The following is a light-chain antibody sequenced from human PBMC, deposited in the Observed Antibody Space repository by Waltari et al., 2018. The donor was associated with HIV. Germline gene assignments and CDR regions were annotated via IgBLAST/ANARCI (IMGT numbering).Light chain of an antibody. V-gene: IGLV1-51*01. J-gene: IGLJ2*01. CDR3: ATWDSGLSAVV. CDR2: DNN. CDR1: SSNIGYNY. Sequence: QSVLTQPPSVSATPGQKVTISCSGSSSNIGYNYVFWYQQLPGTAPKLLIYDNNYAPSWIPARFFGSKSGTSATLGITGLQTGDEADYYCATWDSGLSAVVFGGGTKLTVL.